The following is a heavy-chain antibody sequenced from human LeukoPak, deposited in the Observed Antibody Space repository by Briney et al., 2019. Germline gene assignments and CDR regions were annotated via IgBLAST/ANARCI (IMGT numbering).Heavy chain of an antibody. J-gene: IGHJ4*02. CDR3: ARRLYSYGYRAFDY. Sequence: PGGSLRLSCAASGFTFSSYWMSWVRQAPGKGLEWVANIKQDGSEKYYVDSVKGRFTISRDNAKNSLYLQMNSLRAEDTAVYYCARRLYSYGYRAFDYWGQGTLVTVSS. CDR2: IKQDGSEK. V-gene: IGHV3-7*01. CDR1: GFTFSSYW. D-gene: IGHD5-18*01.